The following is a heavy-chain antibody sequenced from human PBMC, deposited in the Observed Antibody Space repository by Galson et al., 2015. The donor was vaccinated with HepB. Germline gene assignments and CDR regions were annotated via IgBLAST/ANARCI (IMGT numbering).Heavy chain of an antibody. CDR2: IKRKSDNGTT. V-gene: IGHV3-15*01. CDR3: STKFNC. J-gene: IGHJ4*02. CDR1: GFTFSDAW. Sequence: SLRLSCAASGFTFSDAWMSWVRQAPGKGLEWVGRIKRKSDNGTTDYAAPVKGRFTISRDDSKNTVYLQMNSLQTEDTALYYCSTKFNCWGQGTLVTVSS.